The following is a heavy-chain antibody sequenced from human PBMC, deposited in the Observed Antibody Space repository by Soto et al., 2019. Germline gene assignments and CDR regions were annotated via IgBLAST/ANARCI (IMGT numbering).Heavy chain of an antibody. CDR2: IRSKANSYAT. CDR1: GFTFSGSA. J-gene: IGHJ3*02. D-gene: IGHD3-3*01. Sequence: PGGSLRLSCAASGFTFSGSAMHWVRQASGKGLEWVGRIRSKANSYATAYAASVKGRFTISRDDSKNTAYLQMNSLKTEDTAVYYCTRPCLIYDFWSGYDPTDAFDIWGQGTMVTVSS. V-gene: IGHV3-73*01. CDR3: TRPCLIYDFWSGYDPTDAFDI.